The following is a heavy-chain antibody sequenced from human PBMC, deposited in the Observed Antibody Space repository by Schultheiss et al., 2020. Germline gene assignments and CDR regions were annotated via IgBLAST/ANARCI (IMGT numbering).Heavy chain of an antibody. D-gene: IGHD2-2*01. J-gene: IGHJ6*02. CDR2: IYTSGST. CDR3: ATGVKGDCSSTSCYYYYGMDV. Sequence: SETLSLTCSISGGSINSYFWSWIRQPAGKGLEWIGRIYTSGSTNYNPSLKSRVTMSVDTSKNQFSLKLSSVTAADTAVYYCATGVKGDCSSTSCYYYYGMDVWGQGTTVTVSS. V-gene: IGHV4-4*07. CDR1: GGSINSYF.